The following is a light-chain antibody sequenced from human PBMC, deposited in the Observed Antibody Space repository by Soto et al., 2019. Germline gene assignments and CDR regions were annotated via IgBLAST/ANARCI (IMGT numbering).Light chain of an antibody. CDR3: QQRSNWPLT. CDR2: DAS. CDR1: QSVSSY. Sequence: EIVLTQSPATLSLSPGERATLSCRASQSVSSYLAWYQQKPGQAPRLLIYDASNRATGIPARFSRSGSGTDFTLTISRLEPEDFAVYYCQQRSNWPLTFGGGTKVEIK. J-gene: IGKJ4*01. V-gene: IGKV3-11*01.